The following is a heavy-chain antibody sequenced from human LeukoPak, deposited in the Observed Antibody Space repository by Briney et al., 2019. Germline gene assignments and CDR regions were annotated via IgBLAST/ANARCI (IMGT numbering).Heavy chain of an antibody. J-gene: IGHJ4*02. CDR3: ARGGYCSGGSCYGGPFDY. D-gene: IGHD2-15*01. Sequence: SETLSLTCNITADSITSGYWSWIRQSPGKGLEWIGYIYGIENTDYNPSLKSRVTISVDTSKNQFSLKLSSVTAADTAVYYCARGGYCSGGSCYGGPFDYWGQGTLVTVSS. CDR1: ADSITSGY. V-gene: IGHV4-59*01. CDR2: IYGIENT.